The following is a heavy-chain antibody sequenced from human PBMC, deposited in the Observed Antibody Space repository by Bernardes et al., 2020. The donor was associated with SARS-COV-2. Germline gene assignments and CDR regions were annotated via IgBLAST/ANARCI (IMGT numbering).Heavy chain of an antibody. Sequence: SLRLSCAASGFAFGMSAMGWVRQAPGKGLQWVSGISGTGTTKYYADSVKGRFTISRDNSKNTLYLQMNSLRVDDTATYYCAKLPSIQLWAGNNWFDPWGQGIPVTVSS. CDR1: GFAFGMSA. V-gene: IGHV3-23*01. CDR2: ISGTGTTK. D-gene: IGHD5-18*01. J-gene: IGHJ5*02. CDR3: AKLPSIQLWAGNNWFDP.